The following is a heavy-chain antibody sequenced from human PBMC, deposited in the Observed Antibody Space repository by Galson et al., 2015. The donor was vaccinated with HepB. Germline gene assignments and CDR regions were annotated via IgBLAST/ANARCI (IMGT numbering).Heavy chain of an antibody. D-gene: IGHD3-10*01. CDR1: GGTFSSYT. J-gene: IGHJ4*02. CDR3: ARGRAGRGNLWFGELLTPYYFDY. V-gene: IGHV1-69*02. CDR2: IIPILGIA. Sequence: SVKVSCKASGGTFSSYTISWVRQAPGQGLEWMGRIIPILGIANYAQKFQGRVTITADKSTSTAYMELSSLRSEDTAVYYCARGRAGRGNLWFGELLTPYYFDYWGQGTLVTVSS.